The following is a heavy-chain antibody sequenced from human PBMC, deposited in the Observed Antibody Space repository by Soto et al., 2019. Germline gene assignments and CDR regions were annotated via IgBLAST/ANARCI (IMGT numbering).Heavy chain of an antibody. D-gene: IGHD6-13*01. CDR1: GFTFSDHY. CDR3: ARIYSSTWYGSFFDY. CDR2: SRDKAHSYTT. J-gene: IGHJ4*02. Sequence: ESGGGLVQPGGSLRLSCAASGFTFSDHYMDWVRQAPGKGLEWVGRSRDKAHSYTTEYAASVKGRFTISRDDSKNSLYLQMNSLKTEDTAVYYCARIYSSTWYGSFFDYCGQGTLVTVSS. V-gene: IGHV3-72*01.